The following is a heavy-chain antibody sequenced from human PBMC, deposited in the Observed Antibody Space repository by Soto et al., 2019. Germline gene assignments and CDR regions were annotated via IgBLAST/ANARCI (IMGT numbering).Heavy chain of an antibody. J-gene: IGHJ6*03. CDR2: ISAYNGNT. D-gene: IGHD3-9*01. Sequence: ASVKVSCKASGYTFTSYGISWVRQAPGQGLEWMGWISAYNGNTNYAQKLQGRVTMTTDTSTSTAYMELRSLRSDDTAVYYCARVLPDYDILTGYYTPSGYYYYMDVWGKGTTVTV. CDR1: GYTFTSYG. V-gene: IGHV1-18*01. CDR3: ARVLPDYDILTGYYTPSGYYYYMDV.